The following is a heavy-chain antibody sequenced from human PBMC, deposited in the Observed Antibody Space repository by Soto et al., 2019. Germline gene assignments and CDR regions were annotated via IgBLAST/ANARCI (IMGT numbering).Heavy chain of an antibody. D-gene: IGHD1-26*01. CDR3: AKGGEVGGVLGDH. V-gene: IGHV3-30*18. CDR2: ISYDGSYQ. Sequence: QVQLVESGGGVVQPGTSLRLSCEASGFAFNKFGMHWVRQAPGKGLEWVAFISYDGSYQYYADSVQGRLTITRDNSMNTLNMQLNCLRREDTAVYYCAKGGEVGGVLGDHWGQGTLVTVSS. CDR1: GFAFNKFG. J-gene: IGHJ4*02.